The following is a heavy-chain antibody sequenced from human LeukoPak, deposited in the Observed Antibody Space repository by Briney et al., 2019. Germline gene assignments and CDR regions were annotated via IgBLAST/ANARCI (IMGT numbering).Heavy chain of an antibody. CDR1: GGSISSYY. J-gene: IGHJ4*02. CDR2: IYYSGST. Sequence: SETLSLTCTVSGGSISSYYWSWIRQPPGKGLEWIGYIYYSGSTNYNPSLKSRVTISVDTSKNQFSLKLSSVTAADTAVYYCASLHYPIYYFDYWGQGTLVTVSS. CDR3: ASLHYPIYYFDY. V-gene: IGHV4-59*08. D-gene: IGHD1-26*01.